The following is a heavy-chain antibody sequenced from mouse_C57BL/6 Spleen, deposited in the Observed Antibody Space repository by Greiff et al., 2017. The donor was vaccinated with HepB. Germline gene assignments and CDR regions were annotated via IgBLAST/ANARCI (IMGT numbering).Heavy chain of an antibody. Sequence: EVMLVESGAELVKPGASVKLSCTASGFNIKDYYMHWVKQRTEQGLEWIGRIDPEDGETKYAPKFQGKATITADTSSNTAYLQLSSLTSEDTAVYYCARRGGFYDYDGDFDYWGQGTTLTVSS. V-gene: IGHV14-2*01. CDR2: IDPEDGET. D-gene: IGHD2-4*01. J-gene: IGHJ2*01. CDR1: GFNIKDYY. CDR3: ARRGGFYDYDGDFDY.